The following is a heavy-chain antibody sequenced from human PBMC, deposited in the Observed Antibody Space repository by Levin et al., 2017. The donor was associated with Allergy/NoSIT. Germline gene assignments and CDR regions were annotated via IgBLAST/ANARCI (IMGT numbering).Heavy chain of an antibody. CDR2: ISYDGSNK. CDR3: AKLPVEGSSWYDAFDI. Sequence: GGSLRLSCAASGFTFSSYGMHWVRQAPGKGLEWVAVISYDGSNKYYADSVKGRFTISRDNSKNTLYLQMNSLRAEDTAVYYCAKLPVEGSSWYDAFDIWGQGTMVTVSS. J-gene: IGHJ3*02. V-gene: IGHV3-30*18. D-gene: IGHD6-13*01. CDR1: GFTFSSYG.